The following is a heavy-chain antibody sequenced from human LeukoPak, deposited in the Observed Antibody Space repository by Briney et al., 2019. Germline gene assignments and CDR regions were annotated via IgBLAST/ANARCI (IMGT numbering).Heavy chain of an antibody. CDR1: GFTVSSSY. J-gene: IGHJ4*02. V-gene: IGHV3-53*01. Sequence: PGGSLRLSCAASGFTVSSSYMSWVRQAPGKGLEWVSVIYSGGSTYYADSVKGRFTISRDNAKNTLYLQMNSLRAEDTAVYYCSRSATGGFFDSWGQGTLVTVSS. D-gene: IGHD2-15*01. CDR3: SRSATGGFFDS. CDR2: IYSGGST.